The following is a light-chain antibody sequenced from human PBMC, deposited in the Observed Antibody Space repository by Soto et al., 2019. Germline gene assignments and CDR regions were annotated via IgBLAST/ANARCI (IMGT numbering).Light chain of an antibody. V-gene: IGKV1-39*01. CDR2: DAS. CDR3: QQSYRTPRT. J-gene: IGKJ1*01. Sequence: EIQMTQSPYSLSASVGDRVTISCRTGQSITNYLNWYQQKPGKAPKLLIHDASSLDSGVPSRFSGSGSGTDFTLSISSLQPEDFATYYCQQSYRTPRTFGQGTKVDIK. CDR1: QSITNY.